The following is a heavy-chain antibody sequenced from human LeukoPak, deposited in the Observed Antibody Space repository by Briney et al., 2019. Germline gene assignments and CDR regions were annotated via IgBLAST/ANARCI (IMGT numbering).Heavy chain of an antibody. J-gene: IGHJ3*02. Sequence: SETLSLTCSVSDDSMNNYYWSWIRQPPGKGLEWIGYIYYSGSTNYNPSLKSRVTISVDTSKNQFSLKLSSVTAADTAVYYCARDLGGQLANTAEPRDAFDIWGQGTMVTVSS. CDR3: ARDLGGQLANTAEPRDAFDI. D-gene: IGHD6-6*01. V-gene: IGHV4-59*01. CDR2: IYYSGST. CDR1: DDSMNNYY.